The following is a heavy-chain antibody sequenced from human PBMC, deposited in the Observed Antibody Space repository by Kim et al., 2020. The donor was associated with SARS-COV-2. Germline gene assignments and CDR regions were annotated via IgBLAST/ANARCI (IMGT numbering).Heavy chain of an antibody. J-gene: IGHJ4*02. CDR3: ARDFGSSWPYYFDY. CDR2: IYYSGST. Sequence: SETLSLTCTVSGGSISSYYWSWIRQPPGKGLEWIGYIYYSGSTNYNPSLKSRVTISVDTSKNQFSLKLSSVTAADTAVYYCARDFGSSWPYYFDYWGQGTLVTVSS. CDR1: GGSISSYY. V-gene: IGHV4-59*13. D-gene: IGHD6-13*01.